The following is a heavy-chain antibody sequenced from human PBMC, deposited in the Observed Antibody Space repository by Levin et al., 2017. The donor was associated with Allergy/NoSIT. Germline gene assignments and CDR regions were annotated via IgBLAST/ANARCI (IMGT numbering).Heavy chain of an antibody. Sequence: GESLKISCKASGYTFTSYGISWVRQAPGQGLEWMGWISGYNGNTNYAQKLQGRVTMTTDTSTSTAYMELRSLRSDDTAVYYCARQEGRADYVYHPYGEYDYWGQGTLVTVSS. J-gene: IGHJ4*02. V-gene: IGHV1-18*01. D-gene: IGHD3-16*01. CDR1: GYTFTSYG. CDR3: ARQEGRADYVYHPYGEYDY. CDR2: ISGYNGNT.